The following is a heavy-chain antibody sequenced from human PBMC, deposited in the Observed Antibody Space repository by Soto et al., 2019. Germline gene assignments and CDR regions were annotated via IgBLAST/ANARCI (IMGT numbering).Heavy chain of an antibody. CDR1: GFTFDAYA. CDR3: ARNSMATTRGTFDY. CDR2: ISWNSGNI. V-gene: IGHV3-9*01. J-gene: IGHJ4*02. D-gene: IGHD5-12*01. Sequence: EVPLVESGGGLVQPGRSLRLSCAASGFTFDAYAMHWVRQAPGKGLEWVSGISWNSGNIDYADSVKGRFTISRDNAKNSLYLQMNSLRAEDTALYYCARNSMATTRGTFDYWGQGTLVTVSS.